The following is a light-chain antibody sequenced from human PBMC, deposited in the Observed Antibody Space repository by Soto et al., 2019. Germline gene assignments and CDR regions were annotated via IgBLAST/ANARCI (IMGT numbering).Light chain of an antibody. Sequence: QSALTQPASVSGSPGQSITISCSGTSSDVGGYNYVSWYQQHPRKAPKLMIYEVSNRPSGVSNRFSGSKSGNTASLTISGLQAEEEADYYCSSYISSSTHHVVFGGVTKLTVL. V-gene: IGLV2-14*01. CDR2: EVS. CDR1: SSDVGGYNY. J-gene: IGLJ2*01. CDR3: SSYISSSTHHVV.